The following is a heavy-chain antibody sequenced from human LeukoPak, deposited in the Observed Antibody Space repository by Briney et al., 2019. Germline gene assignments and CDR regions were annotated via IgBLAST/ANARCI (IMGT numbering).Heavy chain of an antibody. J-gene: IGHJ4*02. CDR1: GYTFTGYY. D-gene: IGHD2-21*02. CDR3: ARDYCGGDCFPDY. V-gene: IGHV1-2*02. Sequence: EASVKVSCKASGYTFTGYYMHWVRQAPGQGLEWMGWINPNSGGTNYAQKFQGRVTMTRDTSISTAYMELSRLRSDDTAVYYCARDYCGGDCFPDYWGQGTLVTVSS. CDR2: INPNSGGT.